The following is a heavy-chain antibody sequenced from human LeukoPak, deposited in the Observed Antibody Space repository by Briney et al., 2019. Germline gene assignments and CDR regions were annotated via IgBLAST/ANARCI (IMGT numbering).Heavy chain of an antibody. J-gene: IGHJ1*01. Sequence: GGSLRLSCAASGFTVSSNYMSWVRQAPGKGLEWVSVIYSGGSTYYADSVKGRFTISRDNSKNTLYLQMNSLRAEDTAVYYCASPPPKLYSYGEGYFQHWGQGTLVTVSS. D-gene: IGHD5-18*01. CDR2: IYSGGST. CDR3: ASPPPKLYSYGEGYFQH. V-gene: IGHV3-66*01. CDR1: GFTVSSNY.